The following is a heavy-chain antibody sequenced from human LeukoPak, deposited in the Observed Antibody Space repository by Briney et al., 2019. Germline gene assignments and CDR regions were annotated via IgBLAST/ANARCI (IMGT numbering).Heavy chain of an antibody. CDR3: ARVKALNSWGSSFSRLFYNWFDP. V-gene: IGHV4-34*01. CDR1: GGSFSGYY. Sequence: SETLSPTCAVSGGSFSGYYWSWIRQPPGKGQEWSWEINHSGSTNYNPSLKRRVTISVDTSKNQFSLKLSSVTAADTAVYYCARVKALNSWGSSFSRLFYNWFDPWGQGTLVTVSS. J-gene: IGHJ5*02. D-gene: IGHD6-6*01. CDR2: INHSGST.